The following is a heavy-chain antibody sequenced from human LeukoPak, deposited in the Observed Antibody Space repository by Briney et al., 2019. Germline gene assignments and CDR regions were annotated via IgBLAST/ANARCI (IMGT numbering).Heavy chain of an antibody. CDR3: AREGEGSYYRFDY. D-gene: IGHD1-26*01. J-gene: IGHJ4*02. V-gene: IGHV4-59*01. CDR1: GGSISSYY. Sequence: MPSETLSLTCTVSGGSISSYYWSWIRQPPGKGLEWIGYIYYSGSTNYNPSLKSRVTISVDTSKNQFSLKLSSVTAADTAVYYCAREGEGSYYRFDYWGQGTLVTVSS. CDR2: IYYSGST.